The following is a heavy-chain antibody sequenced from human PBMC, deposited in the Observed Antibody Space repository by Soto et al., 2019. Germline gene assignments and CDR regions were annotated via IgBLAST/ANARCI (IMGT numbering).Heavy chain of an antibody. CDR3: ARANRPITMTYLNWFDP. Sequence: SETLSLTCTVSGGSTSSSSYYWGWIRQPPGKGLEWIGSLYSSGRTSYNPSLNSRVTISVDRSKHRFSLNLNSVSAADTAVYYCARANRPITMTYLNWFDPWGQGTLVTVS. V-gene: IGHV4-39*07. D-gene: IGHD3-22*01. J-gene: IGHJ5*02. CDR1: GGSTSSSSYY. CDR2: LYSSGRT.